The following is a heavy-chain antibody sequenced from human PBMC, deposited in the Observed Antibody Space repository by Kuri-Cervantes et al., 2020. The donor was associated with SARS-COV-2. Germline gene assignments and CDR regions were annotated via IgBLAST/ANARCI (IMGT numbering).Heavy chain of an antibody. Sequence: GESLKISCAASEFSFSNYWMTWVRQVPGKGLEWVANIKEDGSQKYYVDSVKGRFTISKDNAKNSLYLQMNSLRAEDTAVYYCARDTRRGYSYGYGFDYWGQGTLVTVSS. D-gene: IGHD5-18*01. CDR3: ARDTRRGYSYGYGFDY. V-gene: IGHV3-7*01. J-gene: IGHJ4*02. CDR1: EFSFSNYW. CDR2: IKEDGSQK.